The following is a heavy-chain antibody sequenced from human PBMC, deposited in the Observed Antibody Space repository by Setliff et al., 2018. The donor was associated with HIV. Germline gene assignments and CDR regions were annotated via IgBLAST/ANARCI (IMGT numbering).Heavy chain of an antibody. V-gene: IGHV3-7*01. J-gene: IGHJ3*02. CDR3: VRDRLWGAFDI. Sequence: GGSLRLSCTASGFNSSLYWMDWVRQAPGKGLEWVASINPDGSAKGSVDSVKGRLTVSRDIAKNSLYLQMNSLRVDDTAIYYCVRDRLWGAFDIWGQGTMVTVSS. CDR1: GFNSSLYW. D-gene: IGHD3-16*01. CDR2: INPDGSAK.